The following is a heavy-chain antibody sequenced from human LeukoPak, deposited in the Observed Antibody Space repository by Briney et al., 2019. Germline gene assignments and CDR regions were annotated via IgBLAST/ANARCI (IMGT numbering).Heavy chain of an antibody. D-gene: IGHD3-10*01. CDR1: GYTFTSYG. J-gene: IGHJ4*02. CDR2: ISAYNGNT. V-gene: IGHV1-18*01. Sequence: ASVKVSCKASGYTFTSYGISWVRQAPGQGLEWMGWISAYNGNTNYAQKLQGRVTMTTDTSTSTAYMELRSLRSDDTAVYYCARVKGLGSLLWFGELILGDYWGQGTLVTVSS. CDR3: ARVKGLGSLLWFGELILGDY.